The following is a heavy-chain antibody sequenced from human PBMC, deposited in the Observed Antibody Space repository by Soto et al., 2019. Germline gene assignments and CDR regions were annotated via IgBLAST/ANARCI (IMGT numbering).Heavy chain of an antibody. J-gene: IGHJ5*02. CDR3: AGSETAVVPAAISLGWFDP. V-gene: IGHV4-39*01. D-gene: IGHD2-2*01. Sequence: SETLSLTCTVSVGSISSSSYYWGWIRQPPGKGLEWIGSIYYSGSTYYNPSLKSRVTISVDTSKNQFSLKLSSVTAADTAVYYCAGSETAVVPAAISLGWFDPWGQGTLVTVSS. CDR2: IYYSGST. CDR1: VGSISSSSYY.